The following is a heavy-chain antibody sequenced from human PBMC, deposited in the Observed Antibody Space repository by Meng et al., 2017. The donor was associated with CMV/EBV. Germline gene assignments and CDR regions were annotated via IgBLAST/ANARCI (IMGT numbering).Heavy chain of an antibody. V-gene: IGHV1-69*05. CDR1: AGTFSSYA. J-gene: IGHJ6*02. Sequence: SVKVSCKASAGTFSSYASSWVRQAPGQGREWMGGIIPIFGTANYAQKCQGRVTITTDESTSTAYMELSSLRSEDTAVYYCARVELNTAMSGYGMDVWGQGTTVTVSS. D-gene: IGHD5-18*01. CDR3: ARVELNTAMSGYGMDV. CDR2: IIPIFGTA.